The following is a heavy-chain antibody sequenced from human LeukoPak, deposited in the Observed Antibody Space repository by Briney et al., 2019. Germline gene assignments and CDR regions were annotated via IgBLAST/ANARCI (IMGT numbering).Heavy chain of an antibody. CDR1: GGTFSSYA. Sequence: GASVKVSCKASGGTFSSYAISWVRQAPGQGLEWMGGIIPIFGTANYAQKFQGRVTITADESTSTAYMELSSLRSEDTAVYYCARVLVVVVAATPKYYYMDVWGKGTTVTISS. D-gene: IGHD2-15*01. CDR3: ARVLVVVVAATPKYYYMDV. CDR2: IIPIFGTA. J-gene: IGHJ6*03. V-gene: IGHV1-69*13.